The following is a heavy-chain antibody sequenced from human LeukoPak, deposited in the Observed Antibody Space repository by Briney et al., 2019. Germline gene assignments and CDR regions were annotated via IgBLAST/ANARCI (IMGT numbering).Heavy chain of an antibody. J-gene: IGHJ4*02. CDR3: ARDPGGSSYDYFDY. Sequence: ASVKVSCTASGYTFTGYYMHWVRQAPGQGLEWMGWINPNSGGTNYAQKFQGWVTMTRDTSISTAYMELSRLRSDDTAVYCCARDPGGSSYDYFDYWGQGTLVTVSS. CDR2: INPNSGGT. CDR1: GYTFTGYY. V-gene: IGHV1-2*04. D-gene: IGHD5-18*01.